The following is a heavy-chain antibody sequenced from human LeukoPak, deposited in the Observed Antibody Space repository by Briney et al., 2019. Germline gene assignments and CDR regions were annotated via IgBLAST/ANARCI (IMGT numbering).Heavy chain of an antibody. Sequence: SETLSLTCAAYGGSFSGFFWTWIRQPPGKGLEWIGEINHSAGTNYNPSLKSRVTISIDTSKNQFSLKVDSVTAADTAVYYCARGRIPDDSGSRGDYFDYWGQGTLVTVSS. CDR1: GGSFSGFF. CDR2: INHSAGT. J-gene: IGHJ4*02. D-gene: IGHD3-10*01. V-gene: IGHV4-34*01. CDR3: ARGRIPDDSGSRGDYFDY.